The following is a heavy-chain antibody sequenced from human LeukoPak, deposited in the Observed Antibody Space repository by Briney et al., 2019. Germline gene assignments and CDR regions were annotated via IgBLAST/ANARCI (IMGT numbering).Heavy chain of an antibody. CDR1: GYTFTSYY. CDR2: INPSGGST. D-gene: IGHD3-22*01. Sequence: ASVKVSCKASGYTFTSYYMHWVRQAPGQGLEWMGIINPSGGSTSYAQKFQGRVTMTRDTSTSTAYMELSSLRSEDTAVYYCARDLPYYYDATNNWFDPWGQGTLVTVSS. CDR3: ARDLPYYYDATNNWFDP. V-gene: IGHV1-46*01. J-gene: IGHJ5*02.